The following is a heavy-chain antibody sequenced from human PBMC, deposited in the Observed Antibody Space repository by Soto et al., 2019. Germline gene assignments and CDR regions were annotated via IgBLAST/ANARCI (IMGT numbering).Heavy chain of an antibody. CDR2: INAGNGNT. V-gene: IGHV1-3*01. D-gene: IGHD5-18*01. CDR3: ARGYSYGKFTATFDY. CDR1: GYSFISYA. Sequence: ASVKVSCKASGYSFISYAMHWVRQAPGQSLEWMGWINAGNGNTKYSQKFQGRVTITRDTSASTAHMELSSLTSEDTAVFYCARGYSYGKFTATFDYWGQGTVVTVS. J-gene: IGHJ4*02.